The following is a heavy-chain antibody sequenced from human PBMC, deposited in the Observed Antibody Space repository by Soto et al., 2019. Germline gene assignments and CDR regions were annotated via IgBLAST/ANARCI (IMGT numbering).Heavy chain of an antibody. CDR2: IDSDGSST. CDR1: GFTFSDYW. CDR3: AKSNWFDP. V-gene: IGHV3-74*01. Sequence: EVQLVESGGGLVQPGGSVRLSCAASGFTFSDYWMNWVRQAPGKGLVWVSRIDSDGSSTSYADSVKGRFPISRDNAKNTLYLQMNSLRAEDTAVYYCAKSNWFDPWGQGSLVTVSS. J-gene: IGHJ5*02.